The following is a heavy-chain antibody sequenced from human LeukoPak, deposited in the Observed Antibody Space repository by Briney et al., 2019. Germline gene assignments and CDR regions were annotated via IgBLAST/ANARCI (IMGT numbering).Heavy chain of an antibody. D-gene: IGHD3-3*01. J-gene: IGHJ4*02. CDR1: GFTFSSYG. CDR3: ARDRSYDFWSGYSTPDY. Sequence: GGSLRLSCAASGFTFSSYGMHWVRQAPGKGLEWVAGIWYDGSNKYYADSVKGRFTISRDNSENTLDLQMNSLRAEDTAVYYCARDRSYDFWSGYSTPDYWGQGTLVTVSS. CDR2: IWYDGSNK. V-gene: IGHV3-33*01.